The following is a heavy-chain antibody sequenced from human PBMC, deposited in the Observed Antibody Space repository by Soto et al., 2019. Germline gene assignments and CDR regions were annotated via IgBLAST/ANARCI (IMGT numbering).Heavy chain of an antibody. CDR1: GESISSSNW. J-gene: IGHJ6*02. CDR3: AREIDLPTGPNGLDD. CDR2: IYHSGNT. Sequence: SETLCLTCAVSGESISSSNWWSWVRQPPGKGLEWIGEIYHSGNTKYNPSLKSRVTISVDKSKNQFSLKLNSVTAADTAVYYCAREIDLPTGPNGLDDWGQGTTLSVS. D-gene: IGHD3-9*01. V-gene: IGHV4-4*02.